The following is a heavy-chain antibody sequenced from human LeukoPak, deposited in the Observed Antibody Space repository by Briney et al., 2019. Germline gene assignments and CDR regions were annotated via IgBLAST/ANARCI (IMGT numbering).Heavy chain of an antibody. V-gene: IGHV4-59*08. D-gene: IGHD3-22*01. CDR1: GGSISSYY. Sequence: SETLSRTCTVSGGSISSYYWSWIRQPPGKGLEWIGYISYGGSTNYNPSLKSRVTISKDTSKNQFSLKLSSVTAADTAVFYCARQTREYYDSSGYYYFDYWGQGTLVTVSS. CDR2: ISYGGST. CDR3: ARQTREYYDSSGYYYFDY. J-gene: IGHJ4*02.